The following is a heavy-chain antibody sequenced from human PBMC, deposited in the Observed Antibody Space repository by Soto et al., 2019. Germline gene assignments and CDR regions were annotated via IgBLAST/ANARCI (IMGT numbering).Heavy chain of an antibody. Sequence: GGSLRLSCAASGFTFSSYGMHWVRQAPGKGLEWVAVISYDGSNKYYADSVKGRFTISRDNSKNTLYLQMNSLRAEDTAVYYSAKDPYDSSGFWGQGTLVTVSS. CDR1: GFTFSSYG. CDR3: AKDPYDSSGF. CDR2: ISYDGSNK. J-gene: IGHJ4*02. D-gene: IGHD3-22*01. V-gene: IGHV3-30*18.